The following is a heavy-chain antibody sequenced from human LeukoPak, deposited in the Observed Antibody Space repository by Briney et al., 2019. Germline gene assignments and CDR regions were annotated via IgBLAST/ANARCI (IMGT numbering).Heavy chain of an antibody. V-gene: IGHV3-21*01. CDR3: ARRTMGYCSSTSCFPLFDP. D-gene: IGHD2-2*01. Sequence: GGSLRLSCAASGFTFSSYSMNWVRQAPGEGLEWVSSISSSSSYIYYADSVKGRFTISRDNAKNSLYLQMNSLRAEDTAVYYCARRTMGYCSSTSCFPLFDPWGQGTLVTVSS. CDR2: ISSSSSYI. J-gene: IGHJ5*02. CDR1: GFTFSSYS.